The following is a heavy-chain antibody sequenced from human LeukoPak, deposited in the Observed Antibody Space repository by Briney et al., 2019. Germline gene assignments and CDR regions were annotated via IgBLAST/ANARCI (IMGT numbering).Heavy chain of an antibody. D-gene: IGHD1-26*01. J-gene: IGHJ4*02. CDR1: GGSISSSNW. Sequence: KPSETLSLTCAVSGGSISSSNWWSWVRQPPGKGLEWIGEIYHSGSTNYNPSLKSRVTISVDKSKNHFSLKLSSVTAADTAVYYCARVPRYSGSYYSGGFDYWGQGTLVTVSS. CDR2: IYHSGST. CDR3: ARVPRYSGSYYSGGFDY. V-gene: IGHV4-4*02.